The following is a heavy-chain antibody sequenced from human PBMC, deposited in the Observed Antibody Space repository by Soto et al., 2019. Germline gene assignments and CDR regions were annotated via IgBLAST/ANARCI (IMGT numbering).Heavy chain of an antibody. D-gene: IGHD6-6*01. CDR3: TTYSSSGYYYGMDV. Sequence: EVQLVESGGGLVKPGGSLRLSCAASGFTFSNAWMSWVRQAPGKGLEWVGRIKSKTDGGTTDYAAPVKGRFTISRDDSKNTLYLQMNSLKTEDTAVYYCTTYSSSGYYYGMDVWGQGTTVTDSS. CDR1: GFTFSNAW. J-gene: IGHJ6*02. V-gene: IGHV3-15*01. CDR2: IKSKTDGGTT.